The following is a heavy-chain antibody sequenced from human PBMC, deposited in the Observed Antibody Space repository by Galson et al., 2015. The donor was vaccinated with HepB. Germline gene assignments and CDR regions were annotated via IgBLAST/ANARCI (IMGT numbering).Heavy chain of an antibody. D-gene: IGHD5-24*01. CDR3: ARHDGYKGTKHQKYFDY. CDR2: IIPIFGTA. J-gene: IGHJ4*02. V-gene: IGHV1-69*06. Sequence: SVKVSCKASGGTFSSYAISWVRQAPGQGLEWMGGIIPIFGTANYAQKFQGRVTITADKSTSTAYMELSSLRSEDTAVYYCARHDGYKGTKHQKYFDYWGQGTLVTVSS. CDR1: GGTFSSYA.